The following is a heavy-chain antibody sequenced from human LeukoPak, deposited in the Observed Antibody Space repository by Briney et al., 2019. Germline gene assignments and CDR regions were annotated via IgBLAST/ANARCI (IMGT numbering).Heavy chain of an antibody. V-gene: IGHV3-23*01. J-gene: IGHJ4*02. Sequence: GGSLRLSCAASGFTFSSYAMSWVRQAPGKGLEWVSTISGSGGSTYYADSVKGRFTISRDNSKNTLYLQMNSLRAEDTAVYYCAKDGYSSGWYDYWGQGTLVTVSP. CDR1: GFTFSSYA. D-gene: IGHD6-19*01. CDR2: ISGSGGST. CDR3: AKDGYSSGWYDY.